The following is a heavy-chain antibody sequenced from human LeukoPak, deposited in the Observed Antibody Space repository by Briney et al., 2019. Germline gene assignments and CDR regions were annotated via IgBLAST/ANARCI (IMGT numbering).Heavy chain of an antibody. CDR2: ISGSGDRT. J-gene: IGHJ4*02. CDR3: AKSRLTVLKGFFDH. Sequence: GGSLRLSYAGSGFPFSSYSINWVRQAPGKGLEWVSAISGSGDRTYYADSVKGRFTISRDNSNNTLYLQMNSLRAEDTAVYYCAKSRLTVLKGFFDHWGQGTLVTVSS. V-gene: IGHV3-23*01. CDR1: GFPFSSYS. D-gene: IGHD4-23*01.